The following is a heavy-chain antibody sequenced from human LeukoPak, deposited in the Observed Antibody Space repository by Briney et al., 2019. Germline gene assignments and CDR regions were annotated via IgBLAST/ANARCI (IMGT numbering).Heavy chain of an antibody. CDR2: IYTSGST. Sequence: PSETLSLTCTVSGGSISSDYWSWIRQPPGKGLEWIVYIYTSGSTNYNPSLKSRVTISVDRSKNQFSLKLSSVTAADTAVYYCARRSRFGGSSSSYYFDYWGQGTLVTVSS. CDR3: ARRSRFGGSSSSYYFDY. CDR1: GGSISSDY. J-gene: IGHJ4*02. D-gene: IGHD3-10*02. V-gene: IGHV4-4*09.